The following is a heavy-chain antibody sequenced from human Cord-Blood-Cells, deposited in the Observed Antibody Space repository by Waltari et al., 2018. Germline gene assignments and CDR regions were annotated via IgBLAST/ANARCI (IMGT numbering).Heavy chain of an antibody. CDR3: ARGLPVGYYDFWSGYCPFDY. CDR2: INHSGST. D-gene: IGHD3-3*01. Sequence: QVQLQQWGAGLLKPSETLSLTCAVYGGSFSGYYWSWIRHPPGKGREWIGEINHSGSTNYNPSLKSRVTISVDTSKNQFSLKLSSVTAADTAVYYCARGLPVGYYDFWSGYCPFDYWGQGTLVTVSS. CDR1: GGSFSGYY. V-gene: IGHV4-34*01. J-gene: IGHJ4*02.